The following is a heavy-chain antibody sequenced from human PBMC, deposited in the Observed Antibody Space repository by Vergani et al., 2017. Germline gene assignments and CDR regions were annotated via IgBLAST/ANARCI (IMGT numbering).Heavy chain of an antibody. CDR3: AASGISYYDFWSGYPLGMDV. V-gene: IGHV1-58*02. D-gene: IGHD3-3*01. Sequence: QLVQSGAEVKKPGSSVKVSCKASGFTFTSSAMQWVRQARGQRLEWIGWIVVGSGNTNYAQKFQERVTITRDMSTSTAYMELSSLGSEDTAVYYCAASGISYYDFWSGYPLGMDVWGQGP. CDR2: IVVGSGNT. CDR1: GFTFTSSA. J-gene: IGHJ6*02.